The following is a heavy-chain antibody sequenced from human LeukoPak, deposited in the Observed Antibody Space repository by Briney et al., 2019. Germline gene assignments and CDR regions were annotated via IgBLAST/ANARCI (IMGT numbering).Heavy chain of an antibody. V-gene: IGHV3-23*01. CDR1: GFTFSSYA. CDR2: ISGSDGST. CDR3: ATYTNWVAGDV. J-gene: IGHJ6*02. Sequence: GGSLRLSCAASGFTFSSYAMSWVRQVPGKGLEWVSAISGSDGSTYYADSVKGRFAISRDNSKNTLCLQMNSLRAEDTAVYYCATYTNWVAGDVWGQGTSVSVSS. D-gene: IGHD1-1*01.